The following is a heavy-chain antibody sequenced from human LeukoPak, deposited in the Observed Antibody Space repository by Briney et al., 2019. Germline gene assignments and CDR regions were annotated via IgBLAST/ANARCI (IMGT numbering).Heavy chain of an antibody. CDR1: GFTFVNHA. V-gene: IGHV3-23*01. D-gene: IGHD2-2*01. Sequence: GGSLRLSCAASGFTFVNHAMSWVRQSPGKGLEWVSSISGSGGNTSYGDSVKGRFTVSRDTAKNTLYLQMKDLRAEDTARYMCAKSVCLAGRCYYYFDCWGQGTQVTVSS. CDR2: ISGSGGNT. CDR3: AKSVCLAGRCYYYFDC. J-gene: IGHJ4*02.